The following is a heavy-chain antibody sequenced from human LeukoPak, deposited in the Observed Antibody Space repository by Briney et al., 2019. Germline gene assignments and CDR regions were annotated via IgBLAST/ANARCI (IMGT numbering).Heavy chain of an antibody. Sequence: GGSLRLSCAASGFNFKTYAMTWVRQAPGKGLEWVSAVSGNGGGTYYADSVKGRFTISRDNSKNTLYLQMNILRAEDTALYYGAKGGTFSDYWGQGTLVTVSS. J-gene: IGHJ4*02. CDR3: AKGGTFSDY. V-gene: IGHV3-23*01. CDR2: VSGNGGGT. CDR1: GFNFKTYA.